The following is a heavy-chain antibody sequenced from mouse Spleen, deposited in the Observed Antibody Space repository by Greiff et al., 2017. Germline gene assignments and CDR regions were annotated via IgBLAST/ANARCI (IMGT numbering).Heavy chain of an antibody. CDR1: GYTFTDYY. J-gene: IGHJ2*01. CDR3: ARSGTGDY. V-gene: IGHV1-76*01. D-gene: IGHD3-1*01. CDR2: IYPGSGNT. Sequence: QVQLQQSGAELVRPGASVKLSCKASGYTFTDYYIHWVKQRPGQGLEWIARIYPGSGNTYYNEKFKGKATLTAEKSSSTAYMQLSSLTSEDSAVYFCARSGTGDYWGQGTTLTVSS.